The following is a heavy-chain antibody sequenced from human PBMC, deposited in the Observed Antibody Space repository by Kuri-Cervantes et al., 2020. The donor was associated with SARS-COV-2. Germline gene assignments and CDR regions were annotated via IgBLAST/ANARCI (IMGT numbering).Heavy chain of an antibody. V-gene: IGHV3-74*01. CDR1: GFTFSSYW. CDR2: INSDGSST. Sequence: ETLSLTCAASGFTFSSYWMHWVRQAPGKGLVWVSRINSDGSSTSYADSVKGRFTISRDNAKNTLYLQMNSLRAEDTAVYYCARELVVPAATGYYYYGMDVWGQGTTVTVSS. CDR3: ARELVVPAATGYYYYGMDV. D-gene: IGHD2-2*01. J-gene: IGHJ6*02.